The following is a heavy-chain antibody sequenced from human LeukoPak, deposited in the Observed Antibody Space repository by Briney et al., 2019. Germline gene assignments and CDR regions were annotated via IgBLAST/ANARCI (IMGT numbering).Heavy chain of an antibody. Sequence: GGSLRLSCAASGFTFSSYAMHWVRQAPGKGLEWVAVISYDGSNKYYADSVKCRFTISRDNSKNTLYLEMNSLRPEDTALYYCAKSLGNQGVIDYWGQGTLVTVSS. V-gene: IGHV3-30*04. J-gene: IGHJ4*02. CDR2: ISYDGSNK. CDR3: AKSLGNQGVIDY. D-gene: IGHD3-10*01. CDR1: GFTFSSYA.